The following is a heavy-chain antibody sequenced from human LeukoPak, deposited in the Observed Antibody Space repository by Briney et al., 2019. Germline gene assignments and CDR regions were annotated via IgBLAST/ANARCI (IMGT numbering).Heavy chain of an antibody. J-gene: IGHJ6*02. CDR2: IIPIFGTA. Sequence: GASVKVSCTASGYTFTGYYIHWVRQAPGQGLEWMGGIIPIFGTANYAQKFQGRVTITADESTSTAYMELSSLRSEDTAVYYCAREHIVVVTAIQGYYYYGMDVWGQGTTVTVSS. D-gene: IGHD2-21*02. V-gene: IGHV1-69*13. CDR1: GYTFTGYY. CDR3: AREHIVVVTAIQGYYYYGMDV.